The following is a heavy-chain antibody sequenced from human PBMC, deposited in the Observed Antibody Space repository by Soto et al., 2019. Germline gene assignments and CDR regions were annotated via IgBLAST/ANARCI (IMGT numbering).Heavy chain of an antibody. CDR3: ARHPSNFWFDP. V-gene: IGHV4-39*01. Sequence: SETLSLTCTVSGGSISSSSYFWGWIRQPPGKGLEWIGSIYYSGSTYYNPSLKSRVTVSVDTSKNQFSLKLSPVTAADTAVYYCARHPSNFWFDPWGQGTLVTVSS. J-gene: IGHJ5*02. CDR2: IYYSGST. CDR1: GGSISSSSYF. D-gene: IGHD4-4*01.